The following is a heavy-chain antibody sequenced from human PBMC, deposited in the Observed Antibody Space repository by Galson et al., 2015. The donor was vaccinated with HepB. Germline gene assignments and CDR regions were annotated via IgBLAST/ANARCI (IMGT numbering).Heavy chain of an antibody. D-gene: IGHD1-26*01. V-gene: IGHV3-7*01. Sequence: SLRLSCAASGFTFSRYWMSWVRQAPGKGLEWVANIKHDGSEKYYVDSVKGRFTIPRDNAKNSLYLQVNSLRAEDTAVYYCARYSSGNYGDYWGQGTLVTVSS. CDR2: IKHDGSEK. J-gene: IGHJ4*02. CDR3: ARYSSGNYGDY. CDR1: GFTFSRYW.